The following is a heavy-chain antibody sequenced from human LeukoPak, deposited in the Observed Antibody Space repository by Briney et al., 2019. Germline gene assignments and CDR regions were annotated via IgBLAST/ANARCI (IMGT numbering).Heavy chain of an antibody. J-gene: IGHJ4*02. D-gene: IGHD3-9*01. Sequence: GGSLRLSCAASGFTFSTYGMNWVRQAPGKGLEWVSSISSSSSYIYYADSVKGRFTISRDNAKNSLYLQMNSLRAEDTAVYYCARDLYYDILTGYFDPFDYWGQGTLVTVSS. CDR1: GFTFSTYG. V-gene: IGHV3-21*01. CDR3: ARDLYYDILTGYFDPFDY. CDR2: ISSSSSYI.